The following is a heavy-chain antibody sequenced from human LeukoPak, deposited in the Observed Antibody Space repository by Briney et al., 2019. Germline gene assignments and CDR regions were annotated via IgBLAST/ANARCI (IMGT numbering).Heavy chain of an antibody. J-gene: IGHJ4*02. CDR1: GFTFDDYG. CDR2: INWNGGST. V-gene: IGHV3-20*04. D-gene: IGHD3-22*01. CDR3: ARGQYDSSGYYYDAPDY. Sequence: GGSLRLSCAASGFTFDDYGMSWVRQAPGKVLEWVSGINWNGGSTGYADSVKGRFTISRDNAKNSLYLQMNSLRAEDTALYYCARGQYDSSGYYYDAPDYWGQGTLVTVSS.